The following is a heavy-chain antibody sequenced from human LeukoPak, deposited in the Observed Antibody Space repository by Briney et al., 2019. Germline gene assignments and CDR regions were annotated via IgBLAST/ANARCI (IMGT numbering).Heavy chain of an antibody. CDR1: GGSFSGYY. D-gene: IGHD6-13*01. V-gene: IGHV4-34*01. CDR2: INHSGST. J-gene: IGHJ4*02. CDR3: ARPQYYSSSYDY. Sequence: SETLSLTCAVYGGSFSGYYWSWIRQPPGKGLEWIGEINHSGSTNYNPSLKAGAPISVDTSKTQFSLKLSSVTAADTAVYYCARPQYYSSSYDYWGQGTLVTVSS.